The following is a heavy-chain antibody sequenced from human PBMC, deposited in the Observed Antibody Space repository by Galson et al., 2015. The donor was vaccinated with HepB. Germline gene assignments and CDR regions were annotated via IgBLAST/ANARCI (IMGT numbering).Heavy chain of an antibody. CDR1: GFTFNAAR. J-gene: IGHJ4*02. CDR3: TTSYVWGSYRSFWRD. CDR2: IEANADGGAT. Sequence: SLRLSCAASGFTFNAARMSWVRQAPGKGLEWVGRIEANADGGATQYAAPVEGRFTISRDDSKNTLYLQMNSLKTEDTAVYYCTTSYVWGSYRSFWRDWGQGTLVTVSS. D-gene: IGHD3-16*02. V-gene: IGHV3-15*04.